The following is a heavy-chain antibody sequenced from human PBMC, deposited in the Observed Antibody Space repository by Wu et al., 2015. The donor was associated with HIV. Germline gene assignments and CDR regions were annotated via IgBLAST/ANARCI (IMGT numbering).Heavy chain of an antibody. CDR2: FILYSGRI. Sequence: QVQLVQSGAEVKKPGSSVKVSCKASGGTSSNNYAISWVRQAPGQGLEWMGRFILYSGRINQAQKFQDRVTLSADESTSTVYMELRSLTSDDTAMYYCAVMVRGVIIRRYFDYWGQGTLVIVSS. CDR3: AVMVRGVIIRRYFDY. D-gene: IGHD3-10*01. V-gene: IGHV1-69*13. CDR1: GGTSSNNYA. J-gene: IGHJ4*02.